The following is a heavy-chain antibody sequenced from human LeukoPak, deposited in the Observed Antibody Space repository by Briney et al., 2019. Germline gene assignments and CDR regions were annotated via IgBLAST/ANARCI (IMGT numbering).Heavy chain of an antibody. V-gene: IGHV4-38-2*02. D-gene: IGHD6-13*01. J-gene: IGHJ6*03. CDR2: IYHSGST. Sequence: SETLSLTCTVSGYSLRSGYYWGWIRQPPGKGLEWIGSIYHSGSTYYNPSLKSRVTISVDTSKNQFSLKLSSVTAADTAVYYCARGGGYSSSWYYYYYYMDVWGKGTTVTVSS. CDR1: GYSLRSGYY. CDR3: ARGGGYSSSWYYYYYYMDV.